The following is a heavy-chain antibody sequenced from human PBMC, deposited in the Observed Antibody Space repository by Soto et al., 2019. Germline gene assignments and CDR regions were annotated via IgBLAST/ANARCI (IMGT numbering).Heavy chain of an antibody. CDR2: ISAYNGNT. CDR1: GYTFTSYG. CDR3: ARVDSQSIFGVVIHDY. Sequence: ASVKVSCKASGYTFTSYGISWVRQAPGQGLEWTGWISAYNGNTNYAQKLQGRVTMTTDTSTSTAYMELRSLRSDDTAVYYCARVDSQSIFGVVIHDYWGQGTLVTVSS. D-gene: IGHD3-3*01. J-gene: IGHJ4*02. V-gene: IGHV1-18*01.